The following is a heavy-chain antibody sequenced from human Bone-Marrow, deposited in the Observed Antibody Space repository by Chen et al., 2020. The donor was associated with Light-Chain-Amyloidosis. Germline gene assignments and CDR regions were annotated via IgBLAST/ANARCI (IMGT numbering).Heavy chain of an antibody. CDR3: ARDRLWSNYGERFDY. J-gene: IGHJ4*02. V-gene: IGHV3-33*01. CDR1: GFTFSSDG. D-gene: IGHD4-4*01. CDR2: IWYAGSNK. Sequence: QVQLVESGGGVVQPGRYLRLYCAASGFTFSSDGMHWDRQAPGKGLEWVAVIWYAGSNKYYADSVKGRFTISRDSSKNTLYLQMNSLRADDTAVYYCARDRLWSNYGERFDYWGQGTLVTVSS.